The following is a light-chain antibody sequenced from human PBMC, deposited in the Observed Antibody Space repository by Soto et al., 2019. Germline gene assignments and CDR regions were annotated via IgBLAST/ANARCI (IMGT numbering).Light chain of an antibody. CDR1: SGHSSYA. CDR3: QTWVTGIWV. J-gene: IGLJ3*02. CDR2: LNSDGSH. V-gene: IGLV4-69*01. Sequence: QSVLTQPPSASASLGASVKLTCTLSSGHSSYAIAWHQQQPEKGPRYLMKLNSDGSHNKGDGIPDRFSGSSSGAERSLTISSLQSEDEADYYCQTWVTGIWVFGGGTKVTVL.